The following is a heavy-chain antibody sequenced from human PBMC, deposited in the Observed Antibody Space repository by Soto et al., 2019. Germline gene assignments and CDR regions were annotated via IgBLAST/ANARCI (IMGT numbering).Heavy chain of an antibody. Sequence: ASVKVSCKASGDTFTSYAMHWVRQAPGQRLEWMGWINAGNGNTKYSQKFQGRVTITRDTSASTAYMELSSLRSEDTAVYYCARSGVPYCGGDCYSFIDYWGQGTLVTVSS. D-gene: IGHD2-21*01. J-gene: IGHJ4*02. CDR3: ARSGVPYCGGDCYSFIDY. CDR1: GDTFTSYA. V-gene: IGHV1-3*01. CDR2: INAGNGNT.